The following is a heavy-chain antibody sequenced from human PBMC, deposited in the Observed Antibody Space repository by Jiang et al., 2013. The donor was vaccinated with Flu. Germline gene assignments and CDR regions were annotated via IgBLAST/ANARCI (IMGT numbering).Heavy chain of an antibody. V-gene: IGHV4-38-2*02. CDR2: IYHSGST. CDR3: ARVIVVAQDAFDI. Sequence: PGLLKPSETLSLTCTVSGYSISSGYYWGWIRQPPGKGLEWIGSIYHSGSTYYNPSLKSRVTISVDTSKNQFSLKLSSVTAADTAVYYCARVIVVAQDAFDIWGQGTMVTVSS. J-gene: IGHJ3*02. D-gene: IGHD3-22*01. CDR1: GYSISSGYY.